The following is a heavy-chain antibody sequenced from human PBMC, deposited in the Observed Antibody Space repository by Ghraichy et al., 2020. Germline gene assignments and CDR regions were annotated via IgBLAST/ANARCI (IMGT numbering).Heavy chain of an antibody. CDR1: GFTFSTYS. D-gene: IGHD2-2*02. CDR2: IGGSSTHI. CDR3: ARGGSDIDVVPAAIISMDV. V-gene: IGHV3-21*06. Sequence: GWSLRLSCAVSGFTFSTYSMNWVRQAPGKGLEWVSSIGGSSTHIYYADSVKGRFIISRDNAKNSLYLQMDSLRAEDTAVYYCARGGSDIDVVPAAIISMDVWGQGTTVTVSS. J-gene: IGHJ6*02.